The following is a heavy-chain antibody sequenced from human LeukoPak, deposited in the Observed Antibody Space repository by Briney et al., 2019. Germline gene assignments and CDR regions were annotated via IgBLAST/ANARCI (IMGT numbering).Heavy chain of an antibody. J-gene: IGHJ4*02. CDR2: INHSGST. D-gene: IGHD3-10*01. CDR3: ARGHYYGSGSSGY. V-gene: IGHV4-34*01. CDR1: GFTFSTYS. Sequence: AGSLTLSCAASGFTFSTYSMNWVRQAPGKGLEWVGEINHSGSTNYNPSLKSRVTISVDTSKNQFSLKLSSVTAADPAVYYCARGHYYGSGSSGYWGQGTLVTVSS.